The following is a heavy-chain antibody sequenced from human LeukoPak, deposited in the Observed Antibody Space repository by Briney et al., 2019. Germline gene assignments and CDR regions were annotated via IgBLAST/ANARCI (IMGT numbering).Heavy chain of an antibody. D-gene: IGHD3-3*01. V-gene: IGHV3-23*01. CDR3: AKAPETIFGVVYYFDY. Sequence: GGSLRLSCAASGFIFSNYAMSWVRQAPGKGLEWVSAVGGGGVSTYYADSVKGRFTISRDNSKNTLYLQMNSLRAEDTAVYYCAKAPETIFGVVYYFDYWGQGTLVTVSS. CDR1: GFIFSNYA. J-gene: IGHJ4*02. CDR2: VGGGGVST.